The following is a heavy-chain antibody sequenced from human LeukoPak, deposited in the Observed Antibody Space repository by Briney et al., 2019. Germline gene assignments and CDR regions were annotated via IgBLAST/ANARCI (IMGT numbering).Heavy chain of an antibody. CDR3: ARDSSVAGDAFDI. CDR1: GYTFTSYY. V-gene: IGHV1-46*03. D-gene: IGHD2-15*01. CDR2: INPSGGST. J-gene: IGHJ3*02. Sequence: ASVKVSCKASGYTFTSYYMHWVRQAPGQGLEWMGIINPSGGSTSYAQKFQGRVTMTRDTSTSTVYMELSRLRSEDTAVYYCARDSSVAGDAFDIWGQGTMVTVSS.